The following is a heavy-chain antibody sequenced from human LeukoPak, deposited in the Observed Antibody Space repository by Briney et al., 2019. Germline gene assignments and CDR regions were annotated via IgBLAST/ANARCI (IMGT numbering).Heavy chain of an antibody. J-gene: IGHJ5*02. Sequence: SETLSLTCTVSGGSITSYYWSWIRQPPRKGLEWIGYIYFTGTGSTNYSPSLKSRVTISVDTSKNQFSLKLSSVTAADTAVYYCARHREKSSYYGVDWFDPWGQGTLVTVSS. CDR2: IYFTGTGST. CDR3: ARHREKSSYYGVDWFDP. D-gene: IGHD2-2*01. CDR1: GGSITSYY. V-gene: IGHV4-59*08.